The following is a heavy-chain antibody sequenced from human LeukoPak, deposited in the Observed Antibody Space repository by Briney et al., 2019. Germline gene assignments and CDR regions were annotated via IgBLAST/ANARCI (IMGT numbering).Heavy chain of an antibody. Sequence: GGSLRLSCAASGFTFSNYNMHWVRRAPGKGLEWVAVIWYDGGNKYYADSVKGRFTFSRDNSKNTLYLQMNGLRAEDTAVYYCARGSGDAFDIWGQGTMVTVSS. J-gene: IGHJ3*02. CDR3: ARGSGDAFDI. CDR1: GFTFSNYN. V-gene: IGHV3-33*01. CDR2: IWYDGGNK.